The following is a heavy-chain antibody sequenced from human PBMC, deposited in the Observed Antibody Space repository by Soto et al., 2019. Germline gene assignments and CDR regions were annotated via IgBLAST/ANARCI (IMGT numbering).Heavy chain of an antibody. Sequence: GGSLRLSCAASGFTFSTYALHWVRQAPGKGLEWVATVTSDGSNKYHADSVEGRFTISKDDSKNTLYLQLNSLRAEDTAVYYCGRITLKTSVDTFDFWGQGTMVTVSS. D-gene: IGHD3-22*01. CDR1: GFTFSTYA. CDR3: GRITLKTSVDTFDF. J-gene: IGHJ3*01. V-gene: IGHV3-30-3*01. CDR2: VTSDGSNK.